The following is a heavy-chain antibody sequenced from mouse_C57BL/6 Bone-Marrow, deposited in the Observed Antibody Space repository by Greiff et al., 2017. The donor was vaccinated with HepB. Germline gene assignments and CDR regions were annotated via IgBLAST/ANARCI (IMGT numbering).Heavy chain of an antibody. J-gene: IGHJ1*03. CDR1: GYTFTSYW. CDR3: ARRTTVVYWYFDV. V-gene: IGHV1-52*01. CDR2: IDPSDSET. D-gene: IGHD1-1*01. Sequence: QVQLQQPGAELVRPGSSVKLSCKASGYTFTSYWMHWVKQRPIQGLEWIGNIDPSDSETHYNQKFKDKATLTVDKSSSTAYMQLSSLTSEDSAVYDCARRTTVVYWYFDVWGTGTTVTVSS.